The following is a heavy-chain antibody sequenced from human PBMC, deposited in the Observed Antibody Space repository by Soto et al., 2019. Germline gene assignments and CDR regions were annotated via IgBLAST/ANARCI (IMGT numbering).Heavy chain of an antibody. CDR1: GFTIGSYG. Sequence: QVLLVESGGGVVQPGTSLRLSCAASGFTIGSYGMHWVRQAPGKGLEWVAGLWYDGDDKYYGDSVKGRLTISRDNSRNTLYRQMNSLRAEDTAVYYCVRGPYYGLYYFDSWGQETLVTVSS. CDR3: VRGPYYGLYYFDS. CDR2: LWYDGDDK. V-gene: IGHV3-33*01. J-gene: IGHJ4*02. D-gene: IGHD3-10*01.